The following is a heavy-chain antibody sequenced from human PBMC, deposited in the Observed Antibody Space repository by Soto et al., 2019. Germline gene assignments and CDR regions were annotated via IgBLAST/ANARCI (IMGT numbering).Heavy chain of an antibody. CDR3: ARHYGSGSYADWFDP. J-gene: IGHJ5*02. CDR1: GGSISSSSYY. Sequence: PSETLSLTCTVSGGSISSSSYYWGWIRQPPGKGLEWIGSIYYSGSTYHNPSLKSQVTISVDTSKNQFSLKLSSVTAADTAVYYCARHYGSGSYADWFDPWGQGTLVTVSS. CDR2: IYYSGST. V-gene: IGHV4-39*01. D-gene: IGHD3-10*01.